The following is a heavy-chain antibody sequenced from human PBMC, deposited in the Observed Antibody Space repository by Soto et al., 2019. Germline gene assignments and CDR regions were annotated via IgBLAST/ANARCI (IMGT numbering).Heavy chain of an antibody. Sequence: QITLKESGPTLVKPTQTLTLTCTFSGFSLSTSGVGVGWVRQPPGKALEWLALIYWDDDKRYSPSLKSRLTITKDTSKNQVVLTMTNMDPVDTATYYCAHVYGGYDNFDYWGQGTLVTVSS. J-gene: IGHJ4*02. CDR3: AHVYGGYDNFDY. D-gene: IGHD5-12*01. CDR2: IYWDDDK. V-gene: IGHV2-5*02. CDR1: GFSLSTSGVG.